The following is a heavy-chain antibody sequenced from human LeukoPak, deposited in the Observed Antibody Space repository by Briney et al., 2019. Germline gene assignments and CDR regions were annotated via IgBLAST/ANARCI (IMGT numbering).Heavy chain of an antibody. CDR1: GGSISSYY. V-gene: IGHV4-59*01. D-gene: IGHD6-19*01. Sequence: NPSETLSLTCTVSGGSISSYYWSWIRQPPGKGLEWIGYISYSGSTNYNPSLKSRVTISVDTSKNQFSLKLSSVTAADTAVYYCARDDNSSGWYNWFDPWGQGTLVTVSS. J-gene: IGHJ5*02. CDR2: ISYSGST. CDR3: ARDDNSSGWYNWFDP.